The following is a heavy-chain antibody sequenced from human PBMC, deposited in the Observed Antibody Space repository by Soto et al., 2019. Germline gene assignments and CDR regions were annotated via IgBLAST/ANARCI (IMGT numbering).Heavy chain of an antibody. Sequence: GGALRRSCTASGFTFGDYAMRWFRRAPGKGLEGVGFIRSKAYGGTTEYAASVKGRFTISRDDSKSIAYLQMNSLKTEDTAVYYCTRDPRNWTDRLDWFDPWGQGTLVTLSS. CDR2: IRSKAYGGTT. D-gene: IGHD1-1*01. V-gene: IGHV3-49*03. CDR3: TRDPRNWTDRLDWFDP. J-gene: IGHJ5*02. CDR1: GFTFGDYA.